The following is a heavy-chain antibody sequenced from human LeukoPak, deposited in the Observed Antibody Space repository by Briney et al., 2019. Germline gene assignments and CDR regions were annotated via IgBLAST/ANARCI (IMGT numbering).Heavy chain of an antibody. D-gene: IGHD4-17*01. CDR1: GFTFTSSA. CDR2: IVVGSGST. V-gene: IGHV1-58*01. Sequence: SVKVSCKASGFTFTSSAVQWVRQARGQRLEWIGWIVVGSGSTNYAQKFQGRVTITRDMSTSTAYMELSSLRSEDTAVYYCATPSQDYGDYSYWGQRTLVTVSS. CDR3: ATPSQDYGDYSY. J-gene: IGHJ4*02.